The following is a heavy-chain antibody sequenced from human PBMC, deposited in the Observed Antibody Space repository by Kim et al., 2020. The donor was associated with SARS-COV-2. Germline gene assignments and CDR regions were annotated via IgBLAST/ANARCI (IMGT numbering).Heavy chain of an antibody. CDR3: ARQYYDYGPDWFDP. V-gene: IGHV4-39*01. CDR2: IYYSGST. Sequence: SETLSLTCTVSGGSISSSSYYWGWIRQPPGKGLEWIGSIYYSGSTYYNPSLKSRVTISVDTSKNQFSLKLSSVTAADTAVYYCARQYYDYGPDWFDPWGQGTLVTVSS. D-gene: IGHD3-16*01. CDR1: GGSISSSSYY. J-gene: IGHJ5*02.